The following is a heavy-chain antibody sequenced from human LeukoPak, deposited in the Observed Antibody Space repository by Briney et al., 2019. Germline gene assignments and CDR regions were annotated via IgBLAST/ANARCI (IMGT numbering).Heavy chain of an antibody. J-gene: IGHJ4*02. CDR3: ARERCSGGSCYVDY. D-gene: IGHD2-15*01. CDR1: GGSISSSSYY. Sequence: PSETLSLTCTVSGGSISSSSYYWGWIRQPPGKGLEWIGSIYYSGSTYYNPSLKSRVTISVDTSKNQFSLKLSSVTAADTAVYYCARERCSGGSCYVDYWGQGTLVTVSS. V-gene: IGHV4-39*07. CDR2: IYYSGST.